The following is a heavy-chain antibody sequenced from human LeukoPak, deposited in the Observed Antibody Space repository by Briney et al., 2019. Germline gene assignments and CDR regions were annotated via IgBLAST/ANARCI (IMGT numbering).Heavy chain of an antibody. CDR1: GYTFTSYG. D-gene: IGHD4-17*01. J-gene: IGHJ5*02. V-gene: IGHV1-18*01. CDR3: ARLSSHYGDYKVDP. CDR2: ISAYNGNT. Sequence: EASVKVSCKASGYTFTSYGISCGRQAPGQGLEWMGWISAYNGNTNYAQKLQGRVTMTTDTSTSTAYMELRSLRSEDTAVYYCARLSSHYGDYKVDPWGQGTLVTVSS.